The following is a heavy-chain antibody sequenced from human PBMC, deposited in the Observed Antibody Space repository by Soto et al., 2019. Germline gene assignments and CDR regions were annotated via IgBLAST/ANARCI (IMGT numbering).Heavy chain of an antibody. CDR3: ASGLEYTTSYGQECDP. CDR1: GFTFGNYA. CDR2: ISYDGRNK. D-gene: IGHD6-6*01. J-gene: IGHJ5*02. V-gene: IGHV3-30*04. Sequence: SLSLSWAVSGFTFGNYAMHWVLQAPGKGLEWVALISYDGRNKYYADSVKGRFTISRDNSKNTLYLQMNSLRAEDTAVYYCASGLEYTTSYGQECDPWGQGTLVTVS.